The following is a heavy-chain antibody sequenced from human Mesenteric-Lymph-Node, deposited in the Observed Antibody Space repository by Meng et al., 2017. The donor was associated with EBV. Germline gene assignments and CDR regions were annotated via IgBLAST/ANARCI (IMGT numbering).Heavy chain of an antibody. D-gene: IGHD3-10*01. CDR2: TYSDGTT. V-gene: IGHV3-53*01. CDR3: AGDYGSGSYYPEY. Sequence: EVQLVXXXXXXSQXGXXXILSCAASGFTVRSNYMSWVRQAPGKGLEWVSVTYSDGTTYYADSVKGRFTISRDNSKNTLYLQMNSLRAEDTAVYYCAGDYGSGSYYPEYWGQGTLVTVSS. J-gene: IGHJ4*02. CDR1: GFTVRSNY.